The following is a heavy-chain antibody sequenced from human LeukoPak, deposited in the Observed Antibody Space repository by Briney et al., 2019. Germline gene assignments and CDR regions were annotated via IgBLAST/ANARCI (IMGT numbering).Heavy chain of an antibody. CDR2: ISSSGSTI. CDR3: ARDDISTGYSLFDY. V-gene: IGHV3-48*01. CDR1: GFTFSSYT. D-gene: IGHD3-22*01. J-gene: IGHJ4*02. Sequence: PGGSLRLSCAASGFTFSSYTMNWVRQAPGKGLERVSYISSSGSTIYYADSVKGRLTISRDNVKNSLYLRMNSLRAEDTAVYYCARDDISTGYSLFDYWGQGTLVIVSS.